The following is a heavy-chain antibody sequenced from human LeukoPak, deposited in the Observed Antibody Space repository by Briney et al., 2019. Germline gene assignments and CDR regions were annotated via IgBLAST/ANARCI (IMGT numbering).Heavy chain of an antibody. CDR3: ARGAGPSSADYFDS. Sequence: SETLSLTCVVYDESFSGYYWSWIRQPPGKGLEWIREINHSGSTNYNPSLRGRVAISIDTSKNQFFLKLSSVTAADTAVFYCARGAGPSSADYFDSWGQGTLVTVSS. V-gene: IGHV4-34*01. CDR2: INHSGST. CDR1: DESFSGYY. J-gene: IGHJ4*02.